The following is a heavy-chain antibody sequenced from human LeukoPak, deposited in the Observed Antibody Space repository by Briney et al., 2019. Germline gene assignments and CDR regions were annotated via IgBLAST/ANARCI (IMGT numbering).Heavy chain of an antibody. V-gene: IGHV4-59*12. D-gene: IGHD6-19*01. CDR2: IYYTGTP. CDR3: ARGGHGSGWYG. J-gene: IGHJ4*02. CDR1: GGSISSYY. Sequence: PSETLSLTCTVSGGSISSYYGSWIRQSPGKGLEWIANIYYTGTPYYNPSLQSRVTISVDMSKNQFSLKLSTVTAADTAVYYCARGGHGSGWYGWGQGTLVTVSS.